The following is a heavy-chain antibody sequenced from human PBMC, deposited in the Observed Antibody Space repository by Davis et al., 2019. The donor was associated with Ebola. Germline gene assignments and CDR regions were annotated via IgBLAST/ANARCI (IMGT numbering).Heavy chain of an antibody. Sequence: PGGSLRLSCAASGFTVSSNYMSWVRQAPGKGLEWVSVIYSGGSTYYADSVKGRFTISRHNSKNTLYLQMNSLRAEDTAVYYCAREMYSSGWFDGMDVWGQGTTVTVSS. D-gene: IGHD6-19*01. CDR2: IYSGGST. J-gene: IGHJ6*02. CDR1: GFTVSSNY. V-gene: IGHV3-53*04. CDR3: AREMYSSGWFDGMDV.